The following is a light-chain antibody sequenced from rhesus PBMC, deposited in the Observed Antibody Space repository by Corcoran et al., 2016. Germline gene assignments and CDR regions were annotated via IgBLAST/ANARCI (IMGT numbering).Light chain of an antibody. CDR2: GAS. CDR1: QNIHRN. V-gene: IGKV1S8*01. Sequence: DIQMTQSPSALSASVGDRVTLSCRASQNIHRNLAWYQLKPGKALELLIYGASSLNTGIPSRFSSIGSWTDFTINISSLQPEDSASYYCQHYYDNPFTFGGGTKVELK. J-gene: IGKJ4*01. CDR3: QHYYDNPFT.